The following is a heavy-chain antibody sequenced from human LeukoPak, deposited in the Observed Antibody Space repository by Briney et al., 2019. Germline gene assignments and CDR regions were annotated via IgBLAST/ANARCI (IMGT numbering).Heavy chain of an antibody. CDR1: GGSISSYY. J-gene: IGHJ4*02. Sequence: SETLSLTCTVSGGSISSYYWSWIRQPAGKGLEWIGRTYTSGSTNYKPSLKSRVTMSVDTSKNQFSLKLSSVTAADTAVYYCARESGQWELLDYWGQGTLVTVSS. D-gene: IGHD1-26*01. CDR3: ARESGQWELLDY. CDR2: TYTSGST. V-gene: IGHV4-4*07.